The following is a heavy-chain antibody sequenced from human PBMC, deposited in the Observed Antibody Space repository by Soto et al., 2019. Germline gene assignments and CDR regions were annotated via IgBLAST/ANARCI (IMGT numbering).Heavy chain of an antibody. D-gene: IGHD1-26*01. CDR2: ISYDGSNK. Sequence: QVQLVESGGGVVQPGRSLRLSCAASGFTFSSYAMHWVRQAPGKGLEWVAVISYDGSNKYYADSVKGRFTISRDNSKNTLDLQMNSLRAEDTAVYYCAREGVGATSINFDYWGQGTLVTVAS. V-gene: IGHV3-30-3*01. CDR1: GFTFSSYA. J-gene: IGHJ4*02. CDR3: AREGVGATSINFDY.